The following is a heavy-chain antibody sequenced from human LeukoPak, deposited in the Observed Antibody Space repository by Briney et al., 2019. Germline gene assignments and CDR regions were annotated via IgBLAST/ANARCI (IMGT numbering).Heavy chain of an antibody. D-gene: IGHD3-10*01. V-gene: IGHV3-21*01. CDR2: ISSSSSYI. J-gene: IGHJ3*02. CDR1: GFTFSSYS. CDR3: ASGKYYYGSGSYGNDAFDI. Sequence: GGSLRLSCAASGFTFSSYSMNWVRQAPGKGLEWVSSISSSSSYIYYADSVKGRFTISRDNAKNSLYLQMNSLRAEDTAVYYCASGKYYYGSGSYGNDAFDIWGQGTMVTVSS.